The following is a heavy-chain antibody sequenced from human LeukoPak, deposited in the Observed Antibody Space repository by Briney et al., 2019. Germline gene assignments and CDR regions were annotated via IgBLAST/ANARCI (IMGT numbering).Heavy chain of an antibody. CDR1: GFTFSSYD. J-gene: IGHJ1*01. D-gene: IGHD6-13*01. CDR3: AKKSSDSSSWLSLEYFQH. Sequence: PGGSLRLSCAASGFTFSSYDMHWVRQATGKGLEWVSAIGTAGDTYYPGSVKGRFTISRENAKNSLYLQMNSLRAGDTAVYYCAKKSSDSSSWLSLEYFQHWGQGTLVTVSS. CDR2: IGTAGDT. V-gene: IGHV3-13*01.